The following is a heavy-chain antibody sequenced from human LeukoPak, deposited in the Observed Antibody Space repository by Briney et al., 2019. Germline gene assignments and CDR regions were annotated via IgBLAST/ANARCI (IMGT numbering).Heavy chain of an antibody. Sequence: SETLSLTCTVSGGSISSSSYYWGWIRQPPGKGLEWIGSIYYSGSTYYNPSLKSRVTISVDTSKNQFSLKLSSVTAADTAVYYCARQVVRWFDPWGQGTLVTVSS. V-gene: IGHV4-39*01. CDR2: IYYSGST. D-gene: IGHD2-2*01. J-gene: IGHJ5*02. CDR1: GGSISSSSYY. CDR3: ARQVVRWFDP.